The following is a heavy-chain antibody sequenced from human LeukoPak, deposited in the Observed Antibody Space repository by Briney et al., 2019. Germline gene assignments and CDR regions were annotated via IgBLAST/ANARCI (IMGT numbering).Heavy chain of an antibody. V-gene: IGHV3-33*01. Sequence: GRSLRLSCAASGFTFSSYGMHWVRQAPGKGLEWVAVIWYDGSNKYYADSVKGRFTISRDNSKNTLYLQMNSLRAEDTAVYYCARVTYYYDSSGYYSGGWFDPWGQGTLVTASS. J-gene: IGHJ5*02. D-gene: IGHD3-22*01. CDR1: GFTFSSYG. CDR3: ARVTYYYDSSGYYSGGWFDP. CDR2: IWYDGSNK.